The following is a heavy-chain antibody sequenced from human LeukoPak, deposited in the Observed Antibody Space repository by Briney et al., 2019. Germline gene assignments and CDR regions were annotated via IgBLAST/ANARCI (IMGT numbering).Heavy chain of an antibody. V-gene: IGHV6-1*01. CDR1: GDSVSSDTAS. CDR2: TYYRSKWYN. Sequence: SQTLSLTCAVSGDSVSSDTASWNWIRQSPSRALEWLGRTYYRSKWYNDYPLSVKSRITINADTSKNQFSLHLNSVTPEDTAVYFCARDFDYWGQGTRVTVSS. CDR3: ARDFDY. J-gene: IGHJ4*02.